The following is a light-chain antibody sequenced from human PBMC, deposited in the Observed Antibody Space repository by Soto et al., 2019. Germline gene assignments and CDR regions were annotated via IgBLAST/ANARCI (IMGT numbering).Light chain of an antibody. CDR3: QQYYSTPYT. CDR2: WAS. V-gene: IGKV4-1*01. CDR1: QSVLFRSNNKNY. J-gene: IGKJ2*01. Sequence: DIVMTQSPDSLAVSLGERATINCKSSQSVLFRSNNKNYLAWYQQKPGQPPKLLIYWASTRESGVPDRFSGSGSGTDFTLTISSLQAEDVAVYYCQQYYSTPYTFGQGTNVEIK.